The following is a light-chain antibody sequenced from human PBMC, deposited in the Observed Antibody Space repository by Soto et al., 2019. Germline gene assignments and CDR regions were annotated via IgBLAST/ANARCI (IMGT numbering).Light chain of an antibody. V-gene: IGLV2-14*01. CDR2: DVS. Sequence: QSALTQPASVSGSPGQSITISCTGTSSDVGGYNYVSWYQQHPGKAPKLMIYDVSNRPSGVSNRFSGSKSGTSASLAISGLRSEDEADYYCAAWDDSLSGPGVFGGGTKLTVL. J-gene: IGLJ3*02. CDR1: SSDVGGYNY. CDR3: AAWDDSLSGPGV.